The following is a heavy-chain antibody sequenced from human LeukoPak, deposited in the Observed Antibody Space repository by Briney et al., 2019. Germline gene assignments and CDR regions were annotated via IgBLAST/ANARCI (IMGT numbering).Heavy chain of an antibody. CDR1: GHSITSSPYY. D-gene: IGHD3-3*01. V-gene: IGHV4-39*01. CDR2: ISPSGSA. Sequence: SETLSLTCSVSGHSITSSPYYWGWIRQPPGKGLEWIGSISPSGSANYNPSLKSRVSQFVDMSKNRISLELTSVTAADTAVFYCARLAYDFSSGYYKGGYYYMDVWGKGTTVIVSS. J-gene: IGHJ6*03. CDR3: ARLAYDFSSGYYKGGYYYMDV.